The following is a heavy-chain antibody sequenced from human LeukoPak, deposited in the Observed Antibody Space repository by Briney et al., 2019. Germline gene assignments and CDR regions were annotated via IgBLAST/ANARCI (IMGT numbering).Heavy chain of an antibody. V-gene: IGHV3-66*01. J-gene: IGHJ4*02. CDR1: GFTVSSNY. CDR2: IYSGGST. Sequence: GGSLRLSCAASGFTVSSNYMSWVRQAPGKGLEWVSVIYSGGSTYYADSVKGRFTISRDNSKNTLYLQMNSLRAEDTAVYYCAREEAYGDYPIDYWGQGTLVTVSS. D-gene: IGHD4-17*01. CDR3: AREEAYGDYPIDY.